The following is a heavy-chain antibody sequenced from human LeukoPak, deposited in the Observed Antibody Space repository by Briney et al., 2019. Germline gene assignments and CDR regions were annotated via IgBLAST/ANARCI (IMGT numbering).Heavy chain of an antibody. CDR1: GFTFDDYA. D-gene: IGHD5-24*01. Sequence: GGSLRLSCAASGFTFDDYAMHWVRQAPGKGLEWVSGISWNSGSIGYADSVKGRFTISRDNAKNSLYLQMNSLTAEDTALYYCAAIGTGYNLFDYWGQGTLVTVSS. CDR2: ISWNSGSI. V-gene: IGHV3-9*01. CDR3: AAIGTGYNLFDY. J-gene: IGHJ4*02.